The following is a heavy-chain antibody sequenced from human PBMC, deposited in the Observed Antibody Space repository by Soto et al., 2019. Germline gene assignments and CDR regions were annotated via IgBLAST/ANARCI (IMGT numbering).Heavy chain of an antibody. CDR1: GFTFDDYT. Sequence: TGGSLRLSCAASGFTFDDYTMHWVRQAPGKGLEWVSLISWDGGSTYYADSVKGRFTISRDNSKNSLYLQMNSLRTEDTALYYCAKDISSGGSYSYYHYGMDVWGQGTTVTVSS. D-gene: IGHD2-15*01. CDR2: ISWDGGST. CDR3: AKDISSGGSYSYYHYGMDV. V-gene: IGHV3-43*01. J-gene: IGHJ6*02.